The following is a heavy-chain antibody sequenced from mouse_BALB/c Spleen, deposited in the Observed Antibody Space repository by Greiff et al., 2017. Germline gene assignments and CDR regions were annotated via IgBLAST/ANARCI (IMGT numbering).Heavy chain of an antibody. CDR2: IYPSDSYT. CDR3: TRGYGNYNAMDY. J-gene: IGHJ4*01. Sequence: VQLQQPGAELVRPGASVKLSCKASGYTFTSYWINWVKQRPGQGLEWIGNIYPSDSYTNYNQKFKDKATLTVDKSSSTAYMQLSSPTSEDSAVYYCTRGYGNYNAMDYWGQGTSVTVSS. V-gene: IGHV1-69*02. CDR1: GYTFTSYW. D-gene: IGHD2-10*02.